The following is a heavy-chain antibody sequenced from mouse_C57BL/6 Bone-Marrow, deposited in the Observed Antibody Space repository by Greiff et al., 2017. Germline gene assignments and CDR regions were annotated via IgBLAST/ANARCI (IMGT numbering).Heavy chain of an antibody. J-gene: IGHJ3*01. CDR2: IDPNSGGT. D-gene: IGHD2-4*01. V-gene: IGHV1-72*01. CDR3: ARKYDYDGAWFAY. CDR1: GYTFTSYW. Sequence: QVQLQQPGAELVKPGASVKLSCKASGYTFTSYWMHWVKQRPGRGLEWIGRIDPNSGGTKYNEKFKSKATLTVDKPSSPAYMQLSSLTSEDSAVYYCARKYDYDGAWFAYWGQGTLVTVSA.